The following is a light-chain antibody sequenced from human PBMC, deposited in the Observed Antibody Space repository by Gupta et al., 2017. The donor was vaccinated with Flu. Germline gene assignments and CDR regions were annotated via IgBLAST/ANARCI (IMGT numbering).Light chain of an antibody. Sequence: HSLLTPPPSAPGTPRQTVTISCPGSSSNIGSKTVNWYHQRPGTAPKLHIYNTIQRSSGVTDGFTGSKSGTSASLAISGLQSEDEADYYCAAWDASMNGVVFGGGTNLTVL. CDR1: SSNIGSKT. J-gene: IGLJ2*01. CDR3: AAWDASMNGVV. V-gene: IGLV1-44*01. CDR2: NTI.